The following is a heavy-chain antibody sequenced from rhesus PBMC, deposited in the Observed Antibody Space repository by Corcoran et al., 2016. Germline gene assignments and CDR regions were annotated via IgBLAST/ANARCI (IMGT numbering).Heavy chain of an antibody. CDR1: GASISGHYY. V-gene: IGHV4-106*01. CDR3: VTTGSTFDY. CDR2: IYGSGVRT. D-gene: IGHD3-34*01. Sequence: QVQLQESGPGLVKPSETLSLTCVVSGASISGHYYYTWIRQPPGKGLEWIGNIYGSGVRTNYNPYLKNRINISIDTSKNQFSMKLCSVTAADTALYYCVTTGSTFDYWAQGVLVTVSS. J-gene: IGHJ4*01.